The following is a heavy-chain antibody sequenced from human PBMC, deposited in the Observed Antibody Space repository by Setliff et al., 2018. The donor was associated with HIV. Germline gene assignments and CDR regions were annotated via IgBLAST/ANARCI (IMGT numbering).Heavy chain of an antibody. V-gene: IGHV1-46*01. J-gene: IGHJ3*02. CDR1: GYSFTNHY. CDR2: INLTGGST. CDR3: ASAGAWQRNALDI. D-gene: IGHD5-12*01. Sequence: GASVKVSCKPSGYSFTNHYMHWVRQAPGQGLEWMGVINLTGGSTRNTQKFQGRVAMTRDTSTSTVYMELSSVRSEDTAVYYCASAGAWQRNALDIWGQGTMVTVSS.